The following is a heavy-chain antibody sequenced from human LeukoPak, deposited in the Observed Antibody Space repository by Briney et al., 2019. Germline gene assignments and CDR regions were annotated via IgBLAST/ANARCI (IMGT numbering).Heavy chain of an antibody. V-gene: IGHV4-59*01. Sequence: SETLSLTCTVSGGSISSYYWSWIRQPPGKGLEWIGYIYYSGSTNYKPSLKSRVTISVDTSKNQFSLKLSSVTAADTAMYYCAGGKQWLAFDYWGQGTLVTVSS. D-gene: IGHD6-19*01. CDR3: AGGKQWLAFDY. CDR2: IYYSGST. J-gene: IGHJ4*02. CDR1: GGSISSYY.